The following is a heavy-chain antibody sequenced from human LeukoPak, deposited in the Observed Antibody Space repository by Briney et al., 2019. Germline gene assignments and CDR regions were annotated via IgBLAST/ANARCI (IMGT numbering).Heavy chain of an antibody. CDR1: GFTVSSNY. V-gene: IGHV3-66*01. CDR3: ARWWGSSGWYRLDY. CDR2: IYSGGST. D-gene: IGHD6-19*01. Sequence: GGSLRLSCAASGFTVSSNYMSWVRQAPGKGLEWVSVIYSGGSTYYAGSVKGRFIISRDNSKNTLYLQMNSLRAEDTAVYYCARWWGSSGWYRLDYWGQGTLVTVSS. J-gene: IGHJ4*02.